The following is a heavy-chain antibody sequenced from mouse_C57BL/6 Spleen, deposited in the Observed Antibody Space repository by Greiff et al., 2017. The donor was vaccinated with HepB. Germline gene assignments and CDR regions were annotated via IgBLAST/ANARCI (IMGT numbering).Heavy chain of an antibody. V-gene: IGHV1-22*01. D-gene: IGHD3-3*01. CDR3: AREGALAY. Sequence: VHVKQSGPELVKPGASVKMSCKASGYTFTDYNMHWVKQSHGKSLEWIGYINPNNGGTSYNQKFKGKATLTVNKSSSTAYMELRSLTSEDSAVYYCAREGALAYWGQGTLVTVSA. CDR1: GYTFTDYN. J-gene: IGHJ3*01. CDR2: INPNNGGT.